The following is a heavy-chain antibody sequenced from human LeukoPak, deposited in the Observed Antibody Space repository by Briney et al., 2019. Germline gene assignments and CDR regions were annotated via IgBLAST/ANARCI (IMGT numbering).Heavy chain of an antibody. Sequence: ASVKVSCKASGYTFTSYGISWVRQAPGQGLEWMGWISAYSGDTSYAQKFQGRATMTTDTSTSTAYMELRSLRSDDTAVYYCARSNQNYLGIWFDPWGQGTLVTVSS. J-gene: IGHJ5*02. D-gene: IGHD5-24*01. CDR3: ARSNQNYLGIWFDP. V-gene: IGHV1-18*01. CDR2: ISAYSGDT. CDR1: GYTFTSYG.